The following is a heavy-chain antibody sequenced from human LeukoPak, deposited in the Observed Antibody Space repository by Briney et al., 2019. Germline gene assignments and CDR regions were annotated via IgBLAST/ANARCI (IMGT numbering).Heavy chain of an antibody. V-gene: IGHV3-7*01. J-gene: IGHJ4*02. CDR1: GFSFSTSW. Sequence: SGGSLRLSCAASGFSFSTSWMTWVRQAPGKGLGWVANIKSDGSAKDYVDSVKGRFTISRDNAKNSLYLQMNSLRVEDTAVYYCATNERWGQGTLVSVSS. CDR3: ATNER. CDR2: IKSDGSAK.